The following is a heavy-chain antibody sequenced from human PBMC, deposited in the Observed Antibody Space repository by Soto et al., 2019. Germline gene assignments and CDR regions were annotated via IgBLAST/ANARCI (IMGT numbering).Heavy chain of an antibody. J-gene: IGHJ4*02. V-gene: IGHV1-24*01. CDR1: GYTLTELS. CDR3: ATVAYSLERYYFDY. D-gene: IGHD2-21*01. Sequence: ASVKVSCKVSGYTLTELSIHWVRQAPGKGLEWMGGFDPEDGETIYAQKFQGRVTMTEDTSTDTAYMELSSLRSEDTALYYCATVAYSLERYYFDYWGQGTLVTVSS. CDR2: FDPEDGET.